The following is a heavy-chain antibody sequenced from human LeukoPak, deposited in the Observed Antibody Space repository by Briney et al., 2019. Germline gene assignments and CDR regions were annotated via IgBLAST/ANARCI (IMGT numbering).Heavy chain of an antibody. CDR3: ARAGGITGTPGAYYYYYYYMDV. CDR2: INPNSGGT. CDR1: GGTFSSYA. Sequence: GASVKVSCKASGGTFSSYAISWVRQAPGQGLEWMGWINPNSGGTNYAQKFQGRVTMTRDTSISTAYMELSRLRSDDTAVYYCARAGGITGTPGAYYYYYYYMDVWGKGTTVTVSS. V-gene: IGHV1-2*02. D-gene: IGHD1/OR15-1a*01. J-gene: IGHJ6*03.